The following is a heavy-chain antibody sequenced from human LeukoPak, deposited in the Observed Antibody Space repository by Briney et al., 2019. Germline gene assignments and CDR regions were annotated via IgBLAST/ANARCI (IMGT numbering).Heavy chain of an antibody. CDR3: AKSASSGYGTFDY. CDR2: ISGSGGST. V-gene: IGHV3-23*01. J-gene: IGHJ4*02. CDR1: GFTFSSYA. D-gene: IGHD3-22*01. Sequence: GRSLRPSCAASGFTFSSYAMSWVRQAPGKGLEWVSAISGSGGSTYYADSVKGRFTISRDNSKNTLYLQMNSLRAEDTAVYYCAKSASSGYGTFDYWGQGTLVTVSS.